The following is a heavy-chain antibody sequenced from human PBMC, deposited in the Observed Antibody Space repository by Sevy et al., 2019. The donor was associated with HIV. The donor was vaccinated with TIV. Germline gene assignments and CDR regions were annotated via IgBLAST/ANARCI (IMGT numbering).Heavy chain of an antibody. CDR1: GFTFGDYA. V-gene: IGHV3-49*03. J-gene: IGHJ4*02. CDR2: IRSKAYGGTT. Sequence: GGSLRLSCTASGFTFGDYAMSWFRQAPGKGLEWVGFIRSKAYGGTTEYAASVKGRFTISRDDSKSIAYLQMNSLKTEDTAVYYCTRDQNDEYYYDSSGYYADYWGQRTLVTVSS. D-gene: IGHD3-22*01. CDR3: TRDQNDEYYYDSSGYYADY.